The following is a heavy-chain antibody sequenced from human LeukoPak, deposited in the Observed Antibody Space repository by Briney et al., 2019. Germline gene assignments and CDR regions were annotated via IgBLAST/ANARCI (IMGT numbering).Heavy chain of an antibody. Sequence: GGSLRLSCEVSGFTFSSYHMNWVRQAPGKGLEWVSSISSSSRYIYYADSMTGRFTISRDNAKNSLYLQMHSLRAEDTAIYYCARRAATERGHSYGLDYWGQGTPVTVSS. J-gene: IGHJ4*02. CDR1: GFTFSSYH. V-gene: IGHV3-21*01. CDR3: ARRAATERGHSYGLDY. D-gene: IGHD5-18*01. CDR2: ISSSSRYI.